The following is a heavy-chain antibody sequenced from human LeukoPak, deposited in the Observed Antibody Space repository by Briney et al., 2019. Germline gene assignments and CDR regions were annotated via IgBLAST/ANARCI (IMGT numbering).Heavy chain of an antibody. CDR2: IYPGDSDT. J-gene: IGHJ5*02. Sequence: GESLKISCKGSGYSFTSYWIGWVRQLPGKGLEWMGIIYPGDSDTRYSPSFQGQVTISADKSISTAYLQWSSLKASDTAMYYCARQGAPYGAHRWFDPWGQGTLVTVSS. D-gene: IGHD1-26*01. CDR1: GYSFTSYW. CDR3: ARQGAPYGAHRWFDP. V-gene: IGHV5-51*01.